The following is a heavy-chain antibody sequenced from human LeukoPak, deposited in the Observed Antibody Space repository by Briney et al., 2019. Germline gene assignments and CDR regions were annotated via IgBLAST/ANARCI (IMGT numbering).Heavy chain of an antibody. D-gene: IGHD5-24*01. CDR1: GGSFSGYY. Sequence: SETLSLTCAVYGGSFSGYYWSWIRQPPGKGLGWIGEINHSGSTNYNPSLKSRVTISVDTSKNQFSLKLSSVTAADTAVYYCARIGDGSPDAFDIWGQGTMVTVSS. V-gene: IGHV4-34*01. CDR2: INHSGST. CDR3: ARIGDGSPDAFDI. J-gene: IGHJ3*02.